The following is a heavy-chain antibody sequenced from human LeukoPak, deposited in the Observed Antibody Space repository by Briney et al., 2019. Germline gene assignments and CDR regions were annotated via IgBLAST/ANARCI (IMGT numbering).Heavy chain of an antibody. CDR3: AGLEMATITGSYAFDI. Sequence: SETLSLICSVSGGAMSSYYWSWIRQPPGQGLEWIGYMSYSGSTNDNPSLRSRVTISLDTSKNQFSLRLTSVTAADTAVYYCAGLEMATITGSYAFDIWGQGTMVTVSS. CDR2: MSYSGST. V-gene: IGHV4-59*01. J-gene: IGHJ3*02. CDR1: GGAMSSYY. D-gene: IGHD5-24*01.